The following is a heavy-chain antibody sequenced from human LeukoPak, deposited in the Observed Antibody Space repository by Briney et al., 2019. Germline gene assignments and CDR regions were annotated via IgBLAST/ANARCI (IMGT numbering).Heavy chain of an antibody. V-gene: IGHV1-8*01. CDR2: MNPNSGNA. Sequence: EASVKVSCKASGYTFTSYDINWVRQATGQGLEWMGWMNPNSGNAGYAQKFQGRVTMTRNTSISTAYMELSSLRSEDTAVYYCARVFTTVRGAGNPGYWGQGTLVTVSS. CDR1: GYTFTSYD. D-gene: IGHD3-10*01. CDR3: ARVFTTVRGAGNPGY. J-gene: IGHJ4*02.